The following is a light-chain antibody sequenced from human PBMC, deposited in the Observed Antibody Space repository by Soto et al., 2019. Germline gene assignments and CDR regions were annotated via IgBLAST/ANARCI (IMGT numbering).Light chain of an antibody. V-gene: IGKV3-20*01. CDR1: QNVRSPY. J-gene: IGKJ1*01. CDR3: QQYGNSAWT. CDR2: AAS. Sequence: EIVLTQSPGTLSLSPGERATLSCRASQNVRSPYLAWYQQKPGQAPRLLIYAASSRAAGIPDRFSGSGSGTEFTLTISRLEHEDFAVYYCQQYGNSAWTFGQGTKVEIK.